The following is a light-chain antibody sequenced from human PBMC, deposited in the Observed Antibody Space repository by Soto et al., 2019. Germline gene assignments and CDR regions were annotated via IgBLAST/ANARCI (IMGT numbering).Light chain of an antibody. V-gene: IGLV1-40*01. CDR3: QSYDSSLSGPPLYV. CDR2: GNS. Sequence: QSVLTQPPSVSGVPGQRVTISCTGSSSNIGAGYDVHWYQQLPGTAPKILIYGNSNRPSGVPDRFSGSKSGTSASLAITGLQAEDEADYYYQSYDSSLSGPPLYVSGTGTKVTVL. J-gene: IGLJ1*01. CDR1: SSNIGAGYD.